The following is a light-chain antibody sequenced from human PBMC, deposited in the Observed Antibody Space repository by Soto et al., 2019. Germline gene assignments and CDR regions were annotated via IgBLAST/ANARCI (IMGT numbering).Light chain of an antibody. Sequence: EIMMTQSPANVSVFPGERATLSCRASQSIDSDLAWYQQKPGHVPRLLIYGASTRDTGVPARFSGSGSGTEFTLTIISLQSDDFAVYYCQQYSHWRTFGPGTKVEIK. CDR3: QQYSHWRT. J-gene: IGKJ1*01. CDR1: QSIDSD. V-gene: IGKV3-15*01. CDR2: GAS.